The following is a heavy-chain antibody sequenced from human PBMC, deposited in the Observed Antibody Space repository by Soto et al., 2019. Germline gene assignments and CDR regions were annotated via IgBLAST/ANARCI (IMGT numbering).Heavy chain of an antibody. CDR2: IIPIFGTA. CDR1: GGTFSSYA. Sequence: QVQLVQSGAEVKKPGSSVKVSCKASGGTFSSYAISWVRQAPGQGLEWMGGIIPIFGTANYAQKFQGRVTITADETTSTAYMELSSLRSEDTAVYYCARDEGYSYGNYYYYGMDVWGQGTTVTVSS. D-gene: IGHD5-18*01. CDR3: ARDEGYSYGNYYYYGMDV. J-gene: IGHJ6*02. V-gene: IGHV1-69*01.